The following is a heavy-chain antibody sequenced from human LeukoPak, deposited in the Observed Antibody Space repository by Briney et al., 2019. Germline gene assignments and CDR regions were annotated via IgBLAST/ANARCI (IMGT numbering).Heavy chain of an antibody. CDR2: INPNSGGT. Sequence: ASVKVSCKASGYTFTGYYMHWVRQAPGQGLEWMAWINPNSGGTYYAQNFHDRITMTRDTSISTAYMELSRLRSDDTAIYYCARANALYCSSTSCLFDYWSQGTLVTVSS. D-gene: IGHD2-2*01. CDR1: GYTFTGYY. CDR3: ARANALYCSSTSCLFDY. J-gene: IGHJ4*02. V-gene: IGHV1-2*02.